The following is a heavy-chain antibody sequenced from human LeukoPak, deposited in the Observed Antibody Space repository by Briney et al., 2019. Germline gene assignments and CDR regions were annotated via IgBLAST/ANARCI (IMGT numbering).Heavy chain of an antibody. V-gene: IGHV5-51*01. CDR3: ARRIYGSGSYYAFDI. CDR2: IYPGDSDT. CDR1: GYRFTSYW. D-gene: IGHD3-10*01. J-gene: IGHJ3*02. Sequence: GESLKISCKGSGYRFTSYWIGWVRQMPGKGLEWMGIIYPGDSDTRYSPSFQGQVTISADKSISTAYLQWSSLKASDTAMYYCARRIYGSGSYYAFDIWGQGTMVTVSS.